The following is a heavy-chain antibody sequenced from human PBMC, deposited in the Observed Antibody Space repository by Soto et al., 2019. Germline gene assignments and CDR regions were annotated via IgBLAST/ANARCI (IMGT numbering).Heavy chain of an antibody. J-gene: IGHJ4*02. CDR1: GDTFTTNS. D-gene: IGHD2-8*01. Sequence: QVQLVQSGAEVKKPGSSVKVSCKASGDTFTTNSLNWVRQAPGQGLEWMGGIIPVVGTTKYAQKYQYRVTLTGDKSTNTAYMDLSRLRSDDTAVYYCARGLLYATTYFDYWGQGTPVTVSS. V-gene: IGHV1-69*06. CDR2: IIPVVGTT. CDR3: ARGLLYATTYFDY.